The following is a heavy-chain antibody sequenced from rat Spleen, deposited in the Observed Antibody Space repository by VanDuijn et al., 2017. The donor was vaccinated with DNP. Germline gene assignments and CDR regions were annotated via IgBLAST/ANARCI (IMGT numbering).Heavy chain of an antibody. D-gene: IGHD1-5*01. J-gene: IGHJ2*01. V-gene: IGHV5S11*01. CDR1: GFTFSNYY. Sequence: EVQLAESGGGLVQPGRSMKLSCAASGFTFSNYYMVWVRQAPTKGLEWVASISSGGGNTYYRDSGKGRFTISRDNTKSTLYLQMDSLRSEETATYYCARSYNYYFDNWGQGVMVTVSS. CDR2: ISSGGGNT. CDR3: ARSYNYYFDN.